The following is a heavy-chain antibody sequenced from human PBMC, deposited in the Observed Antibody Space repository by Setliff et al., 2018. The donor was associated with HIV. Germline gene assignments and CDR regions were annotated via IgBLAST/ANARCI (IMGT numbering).Heavy chain of an antibody. CDR1: GYIFLGYD. Sequence: GASVKVSCKASGYIFLGYDISWVRQAPGQGLEWMGWIDVNKGNTNYAEKFQGRVTLTTDTFTNTAYMEVRSLTSDDTAVYYCVRDGIIRTTRVFDYWGQGTLVTVSS. J-gene: IGHJ4*02. D-gene: IGHD3-16*02. CDR2: IDVNKGNT. V-gene: IGHV1-18*04. CDR3: VRDGIIRTTRVFDY.